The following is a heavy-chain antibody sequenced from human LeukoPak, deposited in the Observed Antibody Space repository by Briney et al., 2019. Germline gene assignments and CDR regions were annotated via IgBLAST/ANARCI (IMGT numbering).Heavy chain of an antibody. J-gene: IGHJ4*02. CDR1: GYTFTSYD. D-gene: IGHD3/OR15-3a*01. V-gene: IGHV1-8*01. CDR3: ARSPPLLGTFGY. Sequence: ASVKVSCKASGYTFTSYDINWVRQATGQGLEWMGWMNPNSGNTGYAQKFQGRVTMTRNTSISTAYMELSSLRSEDTAVYYCARSPPLLGTFGYWGQGTLVTVSS. CDR2: MNPNSGNT.